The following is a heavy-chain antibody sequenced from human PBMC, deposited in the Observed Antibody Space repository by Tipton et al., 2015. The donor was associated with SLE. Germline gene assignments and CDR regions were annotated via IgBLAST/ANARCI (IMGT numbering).Heavy chain of an antibody. D-gene: IGHD2-8*01. CDR3: AKKISGSMSTAMDV. J-gene: IGHJ6*02. V-gene: IGHV3-NL1*01. CDR2: LYSGGST. Sequence: SLRLSCAASGFTFSTYPMHWVRQAPGKGLEWVSVLYSGGSTYYADAVKGRFTISKDNSKNTAYLEMNYLRTDDTAVYYCAKKISGSMSTAMDVWGQGTTVSVSS. CDR1: GFTFSTYP.